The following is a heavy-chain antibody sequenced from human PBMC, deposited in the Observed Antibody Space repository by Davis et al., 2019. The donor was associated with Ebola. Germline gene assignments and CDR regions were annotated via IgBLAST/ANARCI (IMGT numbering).Heavy chain of an antibody. CDR2: IIPILGIA. J-gene: IGHJ5*02. CDR3: ATEDYGDSNWFDP. Sequence: SVKVSCKASGGTFSSYAISWVRQAPGQGLEWMGRIIPILGIANYAQKFQGRVTITADKSTSTAYMELSSLRSEDTAVYYCATEDYGDSNWFDPWGQGTLVTVSS. D-gene: IGHD4-17*01. CDR1: GGTFSSYA. V-gene: IGHV1-69*04.